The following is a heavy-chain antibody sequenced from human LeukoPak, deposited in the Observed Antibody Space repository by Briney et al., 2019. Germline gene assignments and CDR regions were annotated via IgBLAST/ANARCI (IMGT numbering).Heavy chain of an antibody. CDR2: FNHSGST. V-gene: IGHV4-34*01. CDR1: GGSFSGYY. CDR3: ARGGAITMIVVAFFDY. J-gene: IGHJ4*02. Sequence: PSETLSLTCAVYGGSFSGYYWSWIRQPPGKGLEWIGEFNHSGSTNYNPSLKSRVTISVDTSKNQFSLKLSSVTAADTAVYYCARGGAITMIVVAFFDYWGQGTLVTVSS. D-gene: IGHD3-22*01.